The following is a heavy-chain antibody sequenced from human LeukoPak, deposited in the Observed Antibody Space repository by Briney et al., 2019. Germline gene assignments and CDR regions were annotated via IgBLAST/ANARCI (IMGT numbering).Heavy chain of an antibody. V-gene: IGHV3-7*01. CDR3: ARERSGYCSSTSCYRAYYYYGMDV. J-gene: IGHJ6*02. Sequence: HPGGSLRLSCAASGFTFSSYWMSWVRQAPGKGLEWVANIKQDGSEKYYVDSVKGRFTISRDNAKNSLYLQMNGLRAKDTAVYYCARERSGYCSSTSCYRAYYYYGMDVWGQGTTVTVSS. D-gene: IGHD2-2*02. CDR2: IKQDGSEK. CDR1: GFTFSSYW.